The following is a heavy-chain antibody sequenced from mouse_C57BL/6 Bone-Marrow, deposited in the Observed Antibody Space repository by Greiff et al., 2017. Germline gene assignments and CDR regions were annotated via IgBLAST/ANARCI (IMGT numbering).Heavy chain of an antibody. D-gene: IGHD2-5*01. CDR1: GYTFTSYW. CDR2: IDPNSGGT. J-gene: IGHJ4*01. Sequence: QVQLQQPGAELVKPGASVKLSCKASGYTFTSYWMHWVKQRPGRGLEWIGRIDPNSGGTKYNEKFKSKATLPVDKPSSSAYMQLSSLTSEDSAVYYCARSFYYSNYVGYYYAIDYWGQGTSVTGSS. V-gene: IGHV1-72*01. CDR3: ARSFYYSNYVGYYYAIDY.